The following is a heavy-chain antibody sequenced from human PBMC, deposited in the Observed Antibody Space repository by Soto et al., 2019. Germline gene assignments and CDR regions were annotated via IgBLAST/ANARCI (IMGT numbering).Heavy chain of an antibody. CDR2: IYYSGST. D-gene: IGHD2-2*01. CDR3: ARTDCSSTSCYLDAFDI. CDR1: GYSISSSNW. Sequence: QVQLQESGPGLVKPSDTLSLTCAVSGYSISSSNWWGWIRQPPGKGLEWIGYIYYSGSTYYNPSLKSRVTMSVDTSKNQFSLKLSSVTAMDTAVYYCARTDCSSTSCYLDAFDIWGQGTMVTVSS. J-gene: IGHJ3*02. V-gene: IGHV4-28*01.